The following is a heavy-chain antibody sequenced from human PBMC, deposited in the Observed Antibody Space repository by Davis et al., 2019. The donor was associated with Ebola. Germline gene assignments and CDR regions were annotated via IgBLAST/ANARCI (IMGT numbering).Heavy chain of an antibody. CDR2: IYSGGTT. D-gene: IGHD4-17*01. CDR3: ARVAAWWGTTVTTWGFPDY. CDR1: GFSVSSNY. Sequence: PGGSLRLSCAASGFSVSSNYMNWVRQAPGKGLEWVSVIYSGGTTYYADSVKGRFTISRDNSKNTLNLQMNSLRAEDTAVYYCARVAAWWGTTVTTWGFPDYWGQGTLVTVSS. J-gene: IGHJ4*02. V-gene: IGHV3-53*01.